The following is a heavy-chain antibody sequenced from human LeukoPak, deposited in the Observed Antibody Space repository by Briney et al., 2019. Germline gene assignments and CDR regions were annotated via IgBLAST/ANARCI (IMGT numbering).Heavy chain of an antibody. CDR3: ASERIAAAGNFDY. J-gene: IGHJ4*02. D-gene: IGHD6-13*01. CDR1: GYTFTSYG. V-gene: IGHV1-18*01. CDR2: ISAYNGST. Sequence: GASVKVSCKASGYTFTSYGISWVRQAPGQGLEWMGWISAYNGSTNYAQKFQGRVTITADKSTSTAYMELSSLRSEDTAVYYCASERIAAAGNFDYWGQGNLVTVS.